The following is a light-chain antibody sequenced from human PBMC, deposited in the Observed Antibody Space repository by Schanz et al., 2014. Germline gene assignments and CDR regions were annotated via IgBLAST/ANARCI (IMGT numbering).Light chain of an antibody. V-gene: IGKV3-20*01. CDR3: QQYNSYSPT. CDR2: GAS. J-gene: IGKJ2*01. Sequence: EIVLTQSPATLSLSPGERATLSCRASQSVSSNLAWYQQKPGQAPRLLIYGASNRATGIPDRFSGSGSGTDFTLTISRLEPEDFATYYCQQYNSYSPTFGQGTKLEIK. CDR1: QSVSSN.